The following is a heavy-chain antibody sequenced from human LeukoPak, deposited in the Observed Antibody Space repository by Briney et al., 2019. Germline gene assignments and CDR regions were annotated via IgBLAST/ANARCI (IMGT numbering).Heavy chain of an antibody. J-gene: IGHJ3*02. CDR1: GFTFSTYS. CDR2: ISGSGGST. Sequence: GGSLRLSCVASGFTFSTYSMIWARRAPGKGLEWVSAISGSGGSTYYADSVKGRFTISRDNSKNTLYLQMNSLRAEDTAVYYCAKAGRKDAFDIWGQGTMVTVSS. CDR3: AKAGRKDAFDI. V-gene: IGHV3-23*01.